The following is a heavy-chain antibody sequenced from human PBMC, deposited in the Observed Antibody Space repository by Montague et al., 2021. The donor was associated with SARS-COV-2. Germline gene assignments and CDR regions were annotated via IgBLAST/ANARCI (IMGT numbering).Heavy chain of an antibody. D-gene: IGHD2-8*01. CDR1: GDSITTYY. CDR2: IHYSGIT. V-gene: IGHV4-59*01. CDR3: AGSPGDNDNYHYGLDV. Sequence: SETLSLTCSVSGDSITTYYWSWIRQPPGKGLEWIGYIHYSGITNYKSSLKTRVIISIDTSKNQYSLKVTSVSAADTGAYYCAGSPGDNDNYHYGLDVWGQGTTVTVSS. J-gene: IGHJ6*02.